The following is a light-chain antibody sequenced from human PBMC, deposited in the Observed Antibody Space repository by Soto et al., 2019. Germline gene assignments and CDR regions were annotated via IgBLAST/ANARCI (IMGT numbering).Light chain of an antibody. V-gene: IGKV3-15*01. CDR1: QSVSTN. CDR2: GAS. CDR3: QQRSNSIT. J-gene: IGKJ5*01. Sequence: EIVMKKSPATLAVYPGERANLSCRASQSVSTNLAWYQQKPGQAPSLLIYGASTRATGIPARFSGSGSGTEFTLTISSLEPEDFAVYLCQQRSNSITFGQGTRLEI.